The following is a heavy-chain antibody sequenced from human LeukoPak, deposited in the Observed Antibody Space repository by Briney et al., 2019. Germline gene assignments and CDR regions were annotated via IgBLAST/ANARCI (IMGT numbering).Heavy chain of an antibody. CDR3: ARDTEWCSSTSCFGSYFDY. J-gene: IGHJ4*02. CDR2: IYYSGST. Sequence: SETLSLTCTVSGGSICSYYWSWIRQPPGKGLEWIGYIYYSGSTIYNPSLKSRVTISVDTSKNQFSLKLSSVTAADTAVYYCARDTEWCSSTSCFGSYFDYWGQGTLVTVSS. CDR1: GGSICSYY. D-gene: IGHD2-2*01. V-gene: IGHV4-59*01.